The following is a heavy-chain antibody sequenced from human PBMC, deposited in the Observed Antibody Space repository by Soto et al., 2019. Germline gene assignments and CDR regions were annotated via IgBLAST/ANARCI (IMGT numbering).Heavy chain of an antibody. D-gene: IGHD2-15*01. CDR2: IWPDGSKD. CDR3: ARDGCSGGSCLVDP. V-gene: IGHV3-33*01. Sequence: QVQLVESGGGVVQPGRSLRLSCATSGFTFTVYGLHWVRQAPGKGLEWVAVIWPDGSKDYYADSVRGRFTVFRDNSQNTIHLQMNSVRAEDTGVYYCARDGCSGGSCLVDPWGQGTLVTVSP. CDR1: GFTFTVYG. J-gene: IGHJ5*02.